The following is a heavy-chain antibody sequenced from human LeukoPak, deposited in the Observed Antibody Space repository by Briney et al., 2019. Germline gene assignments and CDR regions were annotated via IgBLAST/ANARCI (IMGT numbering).Heavy chain of an antibody. CDR1: GFTFSSNY. D-gene: IGHD3-10*01. V-gene: IGHV3-53*01. CDR2: IYSGGTT. Sequence: PGGSLRLSCAASGFTFSSNYMSWVRQAPGKGLEWVSVIYSGGTTYYADSVKVRLTISRDNSKNTLYLQMNSLRAEDTAVYYCARDLRGMYYYGSGSYGLYGMDVWGQGTTVTVSS. J-gene: IGHJ6*02. CDR3: ARDLRGMYYYGSGSYGLYGMDV.